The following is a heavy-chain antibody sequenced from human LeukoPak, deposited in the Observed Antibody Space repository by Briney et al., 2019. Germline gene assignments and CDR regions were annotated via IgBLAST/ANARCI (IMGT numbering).Heavy chain of an antibody. D-gene: IGHD5-12*01. V-gene: IGHV4-39*01. Sequence: SETLSLTCTVSGGSISSSSSYWGWIRQPPGKGLEWIGSIYYSGSTYYNPSLKSRVTISVDTSKNQFSLKLSSVTAADTAVYYCARQDGATIARGFENWGQGTLVTVSS. CDR3: ARQDGATIARGFEN. CDR1: GGSISSSSSY. CDR2: IYYSGST. J-gene: IGHJ4*02.